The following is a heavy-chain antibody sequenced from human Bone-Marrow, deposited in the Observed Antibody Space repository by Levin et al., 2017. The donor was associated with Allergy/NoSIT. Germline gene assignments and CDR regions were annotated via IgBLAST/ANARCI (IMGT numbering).Heavy chain of an antibody. V-gene: IGHV3-33*06. J-gene: IGHJ4*02. Sequence: GGSLRLSCAASGFTFSSYGMHWVRQAPGKGLEWVAVIWYDGSDKYYVDSVKCRFTISRDNSKKTLYLQMNSLRAEDTAVYYCAKAVAGTGTPHLWGQGTLVTVSS. CDR3: AKAVAGTGTPHL. CDR1: GFTFSSYG. D-gene: IGHD6-19*01. CDR2: IWYDGSDK.